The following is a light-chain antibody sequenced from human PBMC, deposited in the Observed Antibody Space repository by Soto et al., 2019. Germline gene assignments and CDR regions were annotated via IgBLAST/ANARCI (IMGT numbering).Light chain of an antibody. CDR3: QQYNNWPPIT. J-gene: IGKJ5*01. Sequence: EIVLTQSPGTLSLSPLEIATLSFMASQSISSSYFAWYQQKPGQAPRLLVYGASTRATGIPARFSGSGSGTEFTLTISSLQSEDFAVYYCQQYNNWPPITFGQGTRLEIK. CDR2: GAS. CDR1: QSISSSY. V-gene: IGKV3-15*01.